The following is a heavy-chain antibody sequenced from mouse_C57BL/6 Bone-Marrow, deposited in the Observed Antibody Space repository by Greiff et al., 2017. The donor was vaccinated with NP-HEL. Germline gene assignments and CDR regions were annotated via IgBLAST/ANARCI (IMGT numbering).Heavy chain of an antibody. CDR2: INPNNGGT. D-gene: IGHD2-3*01. Sequence: VQLQQSGPELVKPGASVKISCKASGYTFTDYYMNWVKQSHGKSLEWIGDINPNNGGTSYNQKFKGKATLTVDKSSSTAYMELRSLTSEDSAVYYCARCLEIYDGYYYAMDYWGQGTSVTVSS. CDR3: ARCLEIYDGYYYAMDY. J-gene: IGHJ4*01. V-gene: IGHV1-26*01. CDR1: GYTFTDYY.